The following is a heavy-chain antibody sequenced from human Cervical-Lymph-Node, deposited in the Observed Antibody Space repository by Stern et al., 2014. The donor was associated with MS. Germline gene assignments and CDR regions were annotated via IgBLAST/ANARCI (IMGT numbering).Heavy chain of an antibody. CDR2: IYHTGSV. J-gene: IGHJ4*02. CDR3: AREGEYCSGSRCYPFLDY. CDR1: GGSLRSYY. Sequence: QLQLQESGPGLVKPSETLSLTCTVSGGSLRSYYWNWIRQAPGKGLEWLGFIYHTGSVNYNPSLSSRVAMLVDTSKNQFSLTVSSVTAADTAVYYCAREGEYCSGSRCYPFLDYWGQGTLVTVSS. D-gene: IGHD2-15*01. V-gene: IGHV4-59*01.